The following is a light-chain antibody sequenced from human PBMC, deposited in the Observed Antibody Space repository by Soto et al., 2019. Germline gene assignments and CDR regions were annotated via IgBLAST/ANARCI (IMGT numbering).Light chain of an antibody. J-gene: IGKJ1*01. V-gene: IGKV3-20*01. CDR2: GAS. CDR3: QQYGSSPRT. CDR1: QSVSTSS. Sequence: VLTQSPGTLSLSPGARATLSCRASQSVSTSSLAWYQQKGGQAPRLLIHGASSRATGIPDRFSGSGSGTDFTLTISRLEPEDFAVYYCQQYGSSPRTFGQGTKVDI.